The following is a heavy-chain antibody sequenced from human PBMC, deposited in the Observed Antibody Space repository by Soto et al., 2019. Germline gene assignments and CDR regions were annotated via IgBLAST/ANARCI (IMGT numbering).Heavy chain of an antibody. CDR2: IYYSGST. CDR3: ARNNDVRHNWFDP. CDR1: GGSISSGGYY. V-gene: IGHV4-31*03. D-gene: IGHD1-1*01. J-gene: IGHJ5*02. Sequence: QVQLQESGPGLVKPSQTLSLTCTVSGGSISSGGYYWRWIRQHPGKGLEWIGYIYYSGSTYYNPSLKSRGTISVDTSKNQFSLKLSSVTAADTAVYYCARNNDVRHNWFDPWGQGTLVTVSS.